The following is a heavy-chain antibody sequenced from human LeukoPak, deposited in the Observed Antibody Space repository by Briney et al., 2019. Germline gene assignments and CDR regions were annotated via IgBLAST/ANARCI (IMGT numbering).Heavy chain of an antibody. V-gene: IGHV1-69*13. Sequence: SVKVSCKASGCTFSSYAISWVRQAPGQGLEWMGGIIPIFGTANYAQKFQGRVTITADESTSTAYMELSSLRSEDTAVYYCARRDSPARAFDIWGQGTMVTVSS. CDR3: ARRDSPARAFDI. CDR2: IIPIFGTA. J-gene: IGHJ3*02. D-gene: IGHD3-22*01. CDR1: GCTFSSYA.